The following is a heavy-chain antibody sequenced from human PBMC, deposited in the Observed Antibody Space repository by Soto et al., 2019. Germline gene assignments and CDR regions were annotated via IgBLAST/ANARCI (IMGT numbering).Heavy chain of an antibody. CDR1: GASMSSGGYY. CDR3: ARDRHNNFFAP. Sequence: PSETLSLTCTVSGASMSSGGYYWTWIRQSPGKGLEWIGYIYYSGSTCYNPSLESRVAISLDTSRSQFSLTLHSVTAADTAIYNCARDRHNNFFAPWGQGTRVTVS. CDR2: IYYSGST. V-gene: IGHV4-31*03. J-gene: IGHJ5*02. D-gene: IGHD6-6*01.